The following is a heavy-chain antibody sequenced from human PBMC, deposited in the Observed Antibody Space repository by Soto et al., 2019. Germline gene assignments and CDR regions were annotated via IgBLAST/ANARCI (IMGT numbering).Heavy chain of an antibody. CDR1: GGSFSGYY. Sequence: PSETLSLTCAVYGGSFSGYYWSWIRQPPGKGLEWIGEINHSGSTNYNPSLKSRVTISVDTSKNQFSLKLSSVTAADTAVYYCARVGYYYDSSGYRTSRYYFDYWGQGTLVTVSS. CDR3: ARVGYYYDSSGYRTSRYYFDY. V-gene: IGHV4-34*01. J-gene: IGHJ4*02. CDR2: INHSGST. D-gene: IGHD3-22*01.